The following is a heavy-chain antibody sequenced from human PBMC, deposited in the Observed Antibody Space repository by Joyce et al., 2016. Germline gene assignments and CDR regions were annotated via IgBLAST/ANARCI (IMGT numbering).Heavy chain of an antibody. D-gene: IGHD1-7*01. J-gene: IGHJ4*02. Sequence: QVQLVESGGGVVQPGKSLRLSCAASGFSLDRYGIYWVRRAPGKGLEWVAVNLYEGTNKYYGDSVKGRFTVSRDKSESTVYLEMNSLRAEDTAVYYCARSMNWNFAFDYWGQGTLVTVAS. CDR2: NLYEGTNK. V-gene: IGHV3-33*01. CDR1: GFSLDRYG. CDR3: ARSMNWNFAFDY.